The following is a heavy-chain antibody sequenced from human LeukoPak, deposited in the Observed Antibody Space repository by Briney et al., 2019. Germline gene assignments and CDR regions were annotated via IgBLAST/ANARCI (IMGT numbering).Heavy chain of an antibody. V-gene: IGHV3-49*04. CDR1: GFTFGDYA. CDR2: IRSKAYGGTT. Sequence: GGSLRLSCTASGFTFGDYAMSWVRQAPGKGLEWVGFIRSKAYGGTTEYAASVKGRFTISRDDSKSIAYLQMNSLKTEDTAVYYCTRGGSYHPGGYWGQGTLVTVSS. D-gene: IGHD3-16*01. J-gene: IGHJ4*02. CDR3: TRGGSYHPGGY.